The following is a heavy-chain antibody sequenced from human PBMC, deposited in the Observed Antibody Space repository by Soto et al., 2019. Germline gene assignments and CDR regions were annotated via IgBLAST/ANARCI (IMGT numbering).Heavy chain of an antibody. CDR2: IFYTGST. D-gene: IGHD3-10*01. CDR3: ARQGRVVIPSTMAKWFDP. J-gene: IGHJ5*02. V-gene: IGHV4-39*01. Sequence: SETLSLTCTVSSDSISSSTYYWGWIRQPPGKGLEWIGTIFYTGSTYYNPSLKSRVTISVDTSKNQFSLRLSSVTAADTAVYYCARQGRVVIPSTMAKWFDPWGQGTLVTVSS. CDR1: SDSISSSTYY.